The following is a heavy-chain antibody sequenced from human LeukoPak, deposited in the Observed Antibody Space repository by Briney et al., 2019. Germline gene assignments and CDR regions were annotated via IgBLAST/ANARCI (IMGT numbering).Heavy chain of an antibody. CDR2: TRNEANIYTT. D-gene: IGHD4-17*01. J-gene: IGHJ3*02. CDR1: GFIFSDHY. V-gene: IGHV3-72*01. Sequence: GGSLRLSCAASGFIFSDHYMDWVRQAPGKGLEWVGRTRNEANIYTTKYAASVKGRFTISRDDSKNSLYLQMSSLRAEDTAVYYCARPTVTTGIDAFDIWGQGTMVTVSS. CDR3: ARPTVTTGIDAFDI.